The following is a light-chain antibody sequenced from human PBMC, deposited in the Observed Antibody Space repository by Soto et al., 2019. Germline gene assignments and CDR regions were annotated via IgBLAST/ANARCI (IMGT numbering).Light chain of an antibody. V-gene: IGKV3-15*01. CDR1: ENIIIN. CDR2: GAS. J-gene: IGKJ3*01. Sequence: EIVMTQSPATLSVSPGERATLSCRASENIIINLAWYQQKPGQAPRLLIYGASNRATSIPARFSGGGSGTEFTLTISSLQSEDSAVYYCQQYGGSPLFTFGPGTRVDFK. CDR3: QQYGGSPLFT.